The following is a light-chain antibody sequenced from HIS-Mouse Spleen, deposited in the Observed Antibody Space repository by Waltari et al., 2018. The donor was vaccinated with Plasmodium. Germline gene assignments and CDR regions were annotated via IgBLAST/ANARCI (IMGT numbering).Light chain of an antibody. CDR2: GAS. CDR3: QQYGSSPYT. J-gene: IGKJ2*01. CDR1: QSVSSSY. Sequence: DIGLTQSPGTLSVSPGERATLSCRASQSVSSSYLAWYQQKPGQAPKLLIYGASSRATGIPDRFSGSGSGTDFTLTISRLEPEDFAVYYCQQYGSSPYTFGQGTKLEIK. V-gene: IGKV3-20*01.